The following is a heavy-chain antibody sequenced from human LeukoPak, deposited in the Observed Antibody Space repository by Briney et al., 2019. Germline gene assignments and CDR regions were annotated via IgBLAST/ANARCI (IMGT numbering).Heavy chain of an antibody. CDR3: ARDGPYYYDSSGYYDY. J-gene: IGHJ4*02. D-gene: IGHD3-22*01. CDR2: INAGNGNT. CDR1: GYTFTSYA. Sequence: ASVKVSCKASGYTFTSYAMHWVRQAPGQRLEWMGWINAGNGNTKYSQKFQGRVTMTRDTSISTAYIELSRLRSDDTAVCYCARDGPYYYDSSGYYDYWGQGTLVTVSS. V-gene: IGHV1-3*01.